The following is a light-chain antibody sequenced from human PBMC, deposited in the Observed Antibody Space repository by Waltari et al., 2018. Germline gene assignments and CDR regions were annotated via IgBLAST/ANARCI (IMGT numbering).Light chain of an antibody. J-gene: IGKJ4*01. CDR1: QTIRTTY. CDR2: GTF. CDR3: QQYDISPLT. V-gene: IGKV3-20*01. Sequence: EIVLTQSPGTLSLSPGEGATLSCRTSQTIRTTYLAWYQQKPDQAPTLLIYGTFSRATGIPDRFTGSGSGTDFSLTISSLEPEDFATYYCQQYDISPLTFGGGTKVEI.